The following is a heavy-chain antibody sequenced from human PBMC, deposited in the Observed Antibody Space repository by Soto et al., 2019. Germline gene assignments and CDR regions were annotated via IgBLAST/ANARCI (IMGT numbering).Heavy chain of an antibody. Sequence: EVQLVEAGGGLIQPGGSLRLSCAASGFTVSSNYMSWVRQAPGKGLEWVSVIYSGGSTYYADSVKGRFTISRDNSKNTLYLQMNSLRAEDTAVDYCGRGSDYYYAEEWGQGTLVTVSS. CDR1: GFTVSSNY. CDR2: IYSGGST. J-gene: IGHJ4*02. CDR3: GRGSDYYYAEE. D-gene: IGHD3-22*01. V-gene: IGHV3-53*01.